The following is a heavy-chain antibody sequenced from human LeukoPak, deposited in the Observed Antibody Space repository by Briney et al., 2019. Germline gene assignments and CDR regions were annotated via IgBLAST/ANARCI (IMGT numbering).Heavy chain of an antibody. CDR3: AKDRAPSRGYFDY. Sequence: PGGSLRLSCAASGFTFSSYAMSWVRQAPGKGLEGVSAISGSGGSTYYADSAKGRLTISRDNSKNTLSLQMNSLRAEDTAVYYCAKDRAPSRGYFDYWGQGTLVTVSS. CDR2: ISGSGGST. CDR1: GFTFSSYA. D-gene: IGHD3-10*01. V-gene: IGHV3-23*01. J-gene: IGHJ4*02.